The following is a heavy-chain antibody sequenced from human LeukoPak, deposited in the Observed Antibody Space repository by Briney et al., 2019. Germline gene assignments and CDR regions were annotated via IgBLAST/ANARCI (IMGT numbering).Heavy chain of an antibody. CDR3: ATPGLYSSGWEYYFDY. Sequence: PGGSLRLSCAASGFTFSRYAMSWVRQAPGKGLEWVSAISGSGGSTYYADSVKGRFTISRDNSKNTLYLQMNSLRAEDTAVYYWATPGLYSSGWEYYFDYWGQGTLVTVSS. CDR2: ISGSGGST. CDR1: GFTFSRYA. V-gene: IGHV3-23*01. D-gene: IGHD6-19*01. J-gene: IGHJ4*02.